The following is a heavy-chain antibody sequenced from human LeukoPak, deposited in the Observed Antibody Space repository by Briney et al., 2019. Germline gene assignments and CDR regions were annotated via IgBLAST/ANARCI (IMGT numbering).Heavy chain of an antibody. V-gene: IGHV3-30*03. CDR2: ISYDGSNK. D-gene: IGHD6-13*01. Sequence: GGALRLSCAASGFTFSSYGMHWVRQAPGKGLEWVAVISYDGSNKYYADSVKGRFTISRDNSKNTLYLQMNSLRAEDTAVYYCAAFSSSPLYWGQGTRVTVSS. CDR1: GFTFSSYG. CDR3: AAFSSSPLY. J-gene: IGHJ4*02.